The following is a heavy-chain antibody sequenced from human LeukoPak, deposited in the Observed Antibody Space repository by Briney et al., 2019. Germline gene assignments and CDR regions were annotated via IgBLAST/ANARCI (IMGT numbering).Heavy chain of an antibody. D-gene: IGHD4-11*01. Sequence: GGSLRLSCAASGFTFSNYVIHWVRQAPGKGLEWVAVISYDGSKKYYADSVKGRFTISRDNAKNSLYLQMNSLRAEDTAVYYCARGDYILDYWGQGTLVTVSS. J-gene: IGHJ4*02. V-gene: IGHV3-30-3*01. CDR3: ARGDYILDY. CDR2: ISYDGSKK. CDR1: GFTFSNYV.